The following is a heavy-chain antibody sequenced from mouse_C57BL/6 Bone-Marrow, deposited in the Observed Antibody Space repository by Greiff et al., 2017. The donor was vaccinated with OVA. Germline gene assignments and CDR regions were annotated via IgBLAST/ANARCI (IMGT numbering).Heavy chain of an antibody. CDR1: GFTFSDYG. V-gene: IGHV5-17*01. J-gene: IGHJ1*03. CDR2: ISSGSSTI. CDR3: ARPAYYWYVDV. Sequence: EVMLVESGGGLVKPGGSLKLSCAASGFTFSDYGMHWVRQAPEKGLEWVAYISSGSSTIYYADTVKGRFTISRDNAKNTLFLQMTSLRSEDTAMYYCARPAYYWYVDVWGTGTTVTVSS.